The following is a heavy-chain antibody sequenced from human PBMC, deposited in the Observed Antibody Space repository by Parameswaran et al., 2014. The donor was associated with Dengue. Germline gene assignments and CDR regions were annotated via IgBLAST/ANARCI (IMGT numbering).Heavy chain of an antibody. CDR2: MNPNSGNT. J-gene: IGHJ6*02. D-gene: IGHD6-19*01. CDR3: ARGHLLYEQQWLVLGYYYYGMDV. V-gene: IGHV1-8*01. Sequence: WVRQAPGQGLEWMGWMNPNSGNTGYAQKFQGRVTMTRNTSISTAYMELSSLRSEDTAVYYCARGHLLYEQQWLVLGYYYYGMDVWGQGTTVTVSS.